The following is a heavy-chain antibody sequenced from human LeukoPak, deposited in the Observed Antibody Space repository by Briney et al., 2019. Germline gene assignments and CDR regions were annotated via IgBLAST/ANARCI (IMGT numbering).Heavy chain of an antibody. CDR3: AKDTVGVLDY. Sequence: GGSLRLSCAPSGFTFSSSWMSWVRQAPGKGLEWVANIKQDESERHYVDSVKGRFTISRDNAKNSLYLQMNSLRPEDTAVYYCAKDTVGVLDYWGQGILVAVSS. J-gene: IGHJ4*02. V-gene: IGHV3-7*04. CDR1: GFTFSSSW. D-gene: IGHD1-26*01. CDR2: IKQDESER.